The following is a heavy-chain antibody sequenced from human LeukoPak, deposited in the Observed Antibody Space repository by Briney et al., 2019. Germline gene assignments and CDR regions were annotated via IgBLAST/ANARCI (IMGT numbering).Heavy chain of an antibody. D-gene: IGHD3-9*01. J-gene: IGHJ6*03. Sequence: SETLSLTCAVYGGSFNDYYWNWIRQPPGKGLEWIGEINLRGSTTYNPSLKSRVTISLDESKNQFSLKLSSVTAADTAVYYCARGSASTLRYFDWLPNNYYYYYMDVWGKGTTVTISS. V-gene: IGHV4-34*01. CDR3: ARGSASTLRYFDWLPNNYYYYYMDV. CDR2: INLRGST. CDR1: GGSFNDYY.